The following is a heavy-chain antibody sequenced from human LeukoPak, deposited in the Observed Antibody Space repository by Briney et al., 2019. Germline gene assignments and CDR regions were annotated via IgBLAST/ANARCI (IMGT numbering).Heavy chain of an antibody. J-gene: IGHJ5*02. V-gene: IGHV4-34*01. Sequence: PSETLSLTCAVYGGSFSGYYWSWIRQPPGKGLEWIGEINHSGSTNYNPSLKSRVTISVDTSKNQFSLKLSSVTAADTAVYYCARAEGYCSGGSCFSGWFDPWGQGTLVTVSS. CDR3: ARAEGYCSGGSCFSGWFDP. CDR1: GGSFSGYY. D-gene: IGHD2-15*01. CDR2: INHSGST.